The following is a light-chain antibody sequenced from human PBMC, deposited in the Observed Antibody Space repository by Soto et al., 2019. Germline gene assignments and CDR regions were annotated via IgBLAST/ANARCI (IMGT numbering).Light chain of an antibody. CDR3: QQYMSSLT. V-gene: IGKV3-20*01. CDR2: GAS. Sequence: EIVLTQSPGSLSLSPGQRATLSCRASQSVDTTFFSWYQKKPGHATRLLISGASKRATGIPDMFSGSGSGEYFTLISSRLAPEDFAFYYCQQYMSSLTFGEGTKVEIK. CDR1: QSVDTTF. J-gene: IGKJ1*01.